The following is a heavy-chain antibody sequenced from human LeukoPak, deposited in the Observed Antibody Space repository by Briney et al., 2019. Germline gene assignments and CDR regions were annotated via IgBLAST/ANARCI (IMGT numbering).Heavy chain of an antibody. V-gene: IGHV1-69*13. CDR2: IIPIFGTA. D-gene: IGHD1-26*01. CDR3: AGVGATWYYYYGMDV. CDR1: GGTFSSYA. J-gene: IGHJ6*02. Sequence: SVKVSCKASGGTFSSYAISWVRQAPGQGLEWMGGIIPIFGTANYAQKFQGRVTITADESTSTAYMELSSPRSEDTAVYYCAGVGATWYYYYGMDVWGQGTTVTVSS.